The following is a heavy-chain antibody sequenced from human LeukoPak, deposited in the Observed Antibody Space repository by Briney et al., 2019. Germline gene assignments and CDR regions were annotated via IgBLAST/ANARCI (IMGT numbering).Heavy chain of an antibody. D-gene: IGHD1-26*01. Sequence: ASGKVSCKASGYTFNVYYIHWVRQAPGQGLEWMGWINPNSGGTNYAQKFQGRVTMTRDTSISTVYMELSRLTSDDTAVYYCARDQGGGATDFDYWGQGTLVTVSS. CDR2: INPNSGGT. J-gene: IGHJ4*02. CDR3: ARDQGGGATDFDY. V-gene: IGHV1-2*02. CDR1: GYTFNVYY.